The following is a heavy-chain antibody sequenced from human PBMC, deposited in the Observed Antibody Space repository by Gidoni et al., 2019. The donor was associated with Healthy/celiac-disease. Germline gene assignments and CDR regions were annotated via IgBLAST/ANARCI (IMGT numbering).Heavy chain of an antibody. Sequence: EVQLVESGGGLVQPGSSLRLSCAASGFTFDDYAMHWVRQAPGKGLEWVSGISWNSGSIGYADSVKGRFTISRDNAKNSLYLQMNSLRAEDTALYYCAKDMAYGDYSAPFDYWGQGTLVTVSS. CDR3: AKDMAYGDYSAPFDY. D-gene: IGHD4-17*01. V-gene: IGHV3-9*01. J-gene: IGHJ4*02. CDR2: ISWNSGSI. CDR1: GFTFDDYA.